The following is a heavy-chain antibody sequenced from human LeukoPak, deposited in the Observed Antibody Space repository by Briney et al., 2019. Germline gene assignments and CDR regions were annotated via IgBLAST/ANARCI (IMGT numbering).Heavy chain of an antibody. CDR2: INPNSGGT. CDR1: GYIFSGYY. CDR3: AKDCSGGSCYLRGNY. Sequence: ASVKVSCKASGYIFSGYYMHWVRQAPGQGLEWMGWINPNSGGTNYAQKFQGRVTMTRDTSISTAYMELSRLRSDDTAVYYCAKDCSGGSCYLRGNYWGQGTLVTVSS. J-gene: IGHJ4*02. V-gene: IGHV1-2*02. D-gene: IGHD2-15*01.